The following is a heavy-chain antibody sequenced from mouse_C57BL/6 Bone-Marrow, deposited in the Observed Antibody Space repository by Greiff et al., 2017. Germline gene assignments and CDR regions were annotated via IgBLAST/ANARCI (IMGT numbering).Heavy chain of an antibody. CDR1: GYAFTNYL. Sequence: QVQLQQSGAELVRPGTSVKVSCKASGYAFTNYLIEWVKQRPGQGLEWIGVINPGSGGTNYNEKFKGKATLAADKSSSTAYMQLNSLTSENSAVYFCARGRDYYFDYWGQGTTLTVSS. J-gene: IGHJ2*01. CDR2: INPGSGGT. V-gene: IGHV1-54*01. CDR3: ARGRDYYFDY.